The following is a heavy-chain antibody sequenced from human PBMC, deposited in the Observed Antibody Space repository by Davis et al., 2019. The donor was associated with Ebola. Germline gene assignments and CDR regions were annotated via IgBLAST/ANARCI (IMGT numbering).Heavy chain of an antibody. CDR2: IQQDGSKK. CDR1: GFTFSDYS. V-gene: IGHV3-7*03. CDR3: VRGGVVGAKTGYYFDY. Sequence: GESLKISCAASGFTFSDYSMSWVRQAPGQGLEWVANIQQDGSKKHYVDSVRGRFTISRDNDKKSVDLQMNSLRAEDTAVYYCVRGGVVGAKTGYYFDYWGQGALVTVSS. J-gene: IGHJ4*02. D-gene: IGHD1-26*01.